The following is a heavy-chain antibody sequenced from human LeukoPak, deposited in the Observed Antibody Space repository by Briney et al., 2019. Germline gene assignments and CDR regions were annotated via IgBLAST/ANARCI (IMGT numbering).Heavy chain of an antibody. CDR2: MNPNSGNT. J-gene: IGHJ5*02. Sequence: GASVKVSCKASGYTFTTYGISWVRQATGQGLEWMGWMNPNSGNTGYAQKFQGRVTITRNTSISTAYMELSSLRSEDTAVYYCNVVSSGYYGGWFDPWGQGTLVTVSS. CDR3: NVVSSGYYGGWFDP. V-gene: IGHV1-8*03. D-gene: IGHD3-22*01. CDR1: GYTFTTYG.